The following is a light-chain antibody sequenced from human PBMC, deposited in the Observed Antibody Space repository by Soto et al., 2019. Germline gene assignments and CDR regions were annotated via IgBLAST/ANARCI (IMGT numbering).Light chain of an antibody. CDR1: SRDVGGYSY. CDR3: SSFTSYSTLV. V-gene: IGLV2-14*03. J-gene: IGLJ2*01. CDR2: DVN. Sequence: QSALTQPASVSGSPGQSITISCTGTSRDVGGYSYVSWYQQHPGKAPKLMIYDVNNRPSGVSDRFSGSKSGNTASLTISGLQAEDESDYYCSSFTSYSTLVLGGGTKLTVL.